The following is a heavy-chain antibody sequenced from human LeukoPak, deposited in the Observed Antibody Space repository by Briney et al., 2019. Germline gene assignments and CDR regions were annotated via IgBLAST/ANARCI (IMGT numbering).Heavy chain of an antibody. CDR2: INNDGTGT. Sequence: PGGSLRLSCAGSGVTFSNYWIHWVRQAPGQGLVWVSGINNDGTGTIYADSVKGRFTMSRDNAKNTLFLQMNSLRAEDTAVYYCAKEYGGDRRTFDIWGQGTMVTVS. J-gene: IGHJ3*02. V-gene: IGHV3-74*01. CDR1: GVTFSNYW. CDR3: AKEYGGDRRTFDI. D-gene: IGHD2-21*02.